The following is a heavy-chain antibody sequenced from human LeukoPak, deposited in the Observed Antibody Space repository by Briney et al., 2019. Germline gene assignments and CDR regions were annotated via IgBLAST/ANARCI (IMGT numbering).Heavy chain of an antibody. V-gene: IGHV3-66*01. D-gene: IGHD6-13*01. Sequence: GGSLRLSCAASGFTVSSNYMSWVRQAPGKGLEWVSVIYSGGSTYYADSVKGRFTISRDNAKSSVFLQMNSLRAEDTALYYCARGLATAAAYWGQGTLVTVSS. CDR1: GFTVSSNY. CDR3: ARGLATAAAY. J-gene: IGHJ4*02. CDR2: IYSGGST.